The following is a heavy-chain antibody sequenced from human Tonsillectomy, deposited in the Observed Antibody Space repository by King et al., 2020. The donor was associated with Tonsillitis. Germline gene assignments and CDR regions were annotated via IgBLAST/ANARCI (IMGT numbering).Heavy chain of an antibody. CDR2: IRSNVDGGTT. CDR1: GVIFSNLW. CDR3: STDVPFTGGAFHL. J-gene: IGHJ3*01. Sequence: VQLVESGGGLVKPGGSLRLSCAASGVIFSNLWMNWVRQAPGKGLEWVGRIRSNVDGGTTEYAAPVKGRFTTSRDDSKNTMSLQMDSLRTEDTAVYYCSTDVPFTGGAFHLWGQGTMVTVSS. V-gene: IGHV3-15*07. D-gene: IGHD4-11*01.